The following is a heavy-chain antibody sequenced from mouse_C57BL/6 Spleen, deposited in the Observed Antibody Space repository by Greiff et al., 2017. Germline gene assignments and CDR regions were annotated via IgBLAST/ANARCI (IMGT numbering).Heavy chain of an antibody. CDR1: GFTFSSYA. CDR3: ARDAVVARRYFDV. CDR2: ISDGGSYT. V-gene: IGHV5-4*01. J-gene: IGHJ1*03. Sequence: EVKLMESGGGLVKPGGSLKLSCAASGFTFSSYAMSWVRQTPEKRLEWVATISDGGSYTYYPDNVKGRFTISRDTAKNNLYLQMSHLKYQDTAMYYCARDAVVARRYFDVWGTGTTVTVSS. D-gene: IGHD1-1*01.